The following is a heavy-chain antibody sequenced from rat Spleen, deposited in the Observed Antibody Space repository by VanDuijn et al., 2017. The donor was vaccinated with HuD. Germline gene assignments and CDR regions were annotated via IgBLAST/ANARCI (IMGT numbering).Heavy chain of an antibody. CDR2: INYDGSGT. CDR1: GFTFNNYG. V-gene: IGHV5-29*01. J-gene: IGHJ3*01. CDR3: ATGGSWFAY. D-gene: IGHD5-1*01. Sequence: EVQLVESGGGLVQPGRSMKLSCAASGFTFNNYGMAWVRQAPTKGLEWVATINYDGSGTYYRDSVKGRFTISRDNAKSTLYLQMDSLRSEDTATYYCATGGSWFAYWGQGTLVTVSS.